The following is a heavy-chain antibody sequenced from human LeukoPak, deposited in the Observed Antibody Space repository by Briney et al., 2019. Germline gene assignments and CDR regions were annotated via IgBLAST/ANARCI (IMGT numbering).Heavy chain of an antibody. V-gene: IGHV3-30*02. CDR3: AKAPGRFYPTEYFDY. D-gene: IGHD3-3*01. Sequence: GGSLRLSCAASGFTFSSYAMHWVRQAPGKGLEWVAFIRYDGSNKYYADSVRGRFTISRDSSKNTLYLQVNSLRPDGTAVYYCAKAPGRFYPTEYFDYWGQGTLVTVSS. CDR1: GFTFSSYA. CDR2: IRYDGSNK. J-gene: IGHJ4*02.